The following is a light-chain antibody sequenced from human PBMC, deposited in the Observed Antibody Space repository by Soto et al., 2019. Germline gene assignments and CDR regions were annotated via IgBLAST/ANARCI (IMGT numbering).Light chain of an antibody. Sequence: DIQMTHPPSSRPASVGEGETITCRASQGIDNNVPWYQQNPGKVPNLLIYALSTLQSGVQFRFSGSGSGTDFTLTISSLQPEDVATYYCQRYKSAPTFGPGTKVDIK. J-gene: IGKJ3*01. V-gene: IGKV1-27*01. CDR1: QGIDNN. CDR3: QRYKSAPT. CDR2: ALS.